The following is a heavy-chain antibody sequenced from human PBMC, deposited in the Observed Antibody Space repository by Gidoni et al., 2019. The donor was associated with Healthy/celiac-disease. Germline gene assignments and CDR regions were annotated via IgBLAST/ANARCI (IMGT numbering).Heavy chain of an antibody. CDR2: INHSGST. V-gene: IGHV4-34*01. D-gene: IGHD6-13*01. CDR1: GGSFSGYY. CDR3: ARSPTGAAAGSDY. J-gene: IGHJ4*02. Sequence: QVQLQQWGAGLLQPSETLSLTCAVYGGSFSGYYWSWIRQPPGKGLEWIGEINHSGSTNYNPSLKSRVTISVDTSKNQFSLKLSSVTAADTAVYYCARSPTGAAAGSDYWGQGTLVTVSS.